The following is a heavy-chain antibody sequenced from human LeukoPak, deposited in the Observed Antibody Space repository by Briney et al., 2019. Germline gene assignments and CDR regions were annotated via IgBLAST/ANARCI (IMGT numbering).Heavy chain of an antibody. CDR3: ARNPYDSSGYKAPYWHFDL. V-gene: IGHV3-23*01. Sequence: AGSLRLSGAAPGCTFSSYGMSWVRPAPGKGLQWVSSIAGSGRYTYYADSVKGRFTISRDNSKNTLYLQMNSLRAEDTAVYYCARNPYDSSGYKAPYWHFDLWGRGTLVTVSS. CDR1: GCTFSSYG. D-gene: IGHD3-22*01. J-gene: IGHJ2*01. CDR2: IAGSGRYT.